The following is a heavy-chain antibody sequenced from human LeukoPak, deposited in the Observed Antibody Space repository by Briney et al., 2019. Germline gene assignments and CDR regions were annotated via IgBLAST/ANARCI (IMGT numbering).Heavy chain of an antibody. CDR2: INHSGST. Sequence: SETLSLTCAVYGGSFSGYYWSWIRQPPGKGLEWIGEINHSGSTNYNPPLKSRVTISVDTSKNQFSLKLSSVTAADTAVYCCARILDDFWSGYYSFDYWGQGTLVTVSS. CDR1: GGSFSGYY. CDR3: ARILDDFWSGYYSFDY. J-gene: IGHJ4*02. V-gene: IGHV4-34*01. D-gene: IGHD3-3*01.